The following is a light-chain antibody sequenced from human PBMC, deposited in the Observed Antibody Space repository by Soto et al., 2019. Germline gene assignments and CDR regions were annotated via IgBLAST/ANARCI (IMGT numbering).Light chain of an antibody. V-gene: IGKV1-5*01. CDR2: DAS. CDR3: KQYNSYSWT. CDR1: QSITIW. J-gene: IGKJ1*01. Sequence: DLQITQSPSNMSANLRDRGTITCRVSQSITIWLAWYQQKPGKAPKLLIFDASSLESGVPSRFSGSGSGTEFTLTISSLQPDDFATYYCKQYNSYSWTFGQGTKVDIK.